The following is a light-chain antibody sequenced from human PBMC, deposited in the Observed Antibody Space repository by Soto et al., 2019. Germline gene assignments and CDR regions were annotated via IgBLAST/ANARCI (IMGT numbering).Light chain of an antibody. CDR1: SSDVGGYNY. CDR2: DVS. V-gene: IGLV2-14*01. CDR3: SSYTCSSTYVV. Sequence: QSALTQPAYVSGSPGQSITISCTGTSSDVGGYNYVSWYQQHPGKAPKLMIYDVSNRPSGVSNRFSGSKSANTASLTISGVQSEDEADYFCSSYTCSSTYVVFGVGTKLTVL. J-gene: IGLJ2*01.